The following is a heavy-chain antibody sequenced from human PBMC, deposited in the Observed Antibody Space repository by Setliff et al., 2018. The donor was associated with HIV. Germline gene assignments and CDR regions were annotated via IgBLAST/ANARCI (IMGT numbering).Heavy chain of an antibody. V-gene: IGHV4-61*09. CDR3: AEGTLRNYYDSSALPLHDAFDI. D-gene: IGHD3-22*01. CDR2: IYTSGST. CDR1: GGSISSGSYY. J-gene: IGHJ3*02. Sequence: PSETLSLTCTVSGGSISSGSYYWSWIQQPAGKGLEWIGHIYTSGSTNYNPSLKSRVTISVDTSKNQFSLKLSSVTAADTAVYYCAEGTLRNYYDSSALPLHDAFDIWGQGTMVTVSS.